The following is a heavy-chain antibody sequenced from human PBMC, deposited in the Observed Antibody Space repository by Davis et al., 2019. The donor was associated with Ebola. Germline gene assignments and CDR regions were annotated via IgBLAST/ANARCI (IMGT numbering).Heavy chain of an antibody. CDR2: IYSGGST. CDR1: GFTVSSNY. Sequence: GGSLRLSCPASGFTVSSNYMSWVRPAPGKGLEWVSVIYSGGSTYYADSVKGRFTISRHNSKNTLYLQMNSLRAEDTAVYYCARDHSLLWFRELVSWGQGTLVTVSS. J-gene: IGHJ5*02. V-gene: IGHV3-53*04. D-gene: IGHD3-10*01. CDR3: ARDHSLLWFRELVS.